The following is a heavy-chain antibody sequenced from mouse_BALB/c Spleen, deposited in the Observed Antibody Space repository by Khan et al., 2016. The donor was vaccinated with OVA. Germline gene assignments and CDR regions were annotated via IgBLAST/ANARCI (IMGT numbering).Heavy chain of an antibody. CDR3: ARQPYYHYNIMDY. J-gene: IGHJ4*01. D-gene: IGHD2-10*01. V-gene: IGHV2-6-1*01. CDR2: IWSDGST. Sequence: VQLQQSGPGLVAPSQSLSITCTISGFSLTNYGVHWVRQPPGKGLEWLVVIWSDGSTTYNSALKSRLTICKDNSKSQVFLKMNSLQTDDTAVYFCARQPYYHYNIMDYWGQGTSVTVSS. CDR1: GFSLTNYG.